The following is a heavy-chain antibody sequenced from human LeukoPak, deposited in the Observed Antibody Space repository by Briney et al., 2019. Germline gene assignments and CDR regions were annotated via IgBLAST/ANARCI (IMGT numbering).Heavy chain of an antibody. D-gene: IGHD3-22*01. Sequence: GGSLRLSCAASGFTFSTYDMTWVRQAPGKGLEWVSVITTSGDRTNYADSVRGRFTISRDNAKNSLYLQMNSLRDEDTAVYYCARDSSGYYYRVDFDYWGQGTLVTVSS. CDR3: ARDSSGYYYRVDFDY. J-gene: IGHJ4*02. CDR2: ITTSGDRT. CDR1: GFTFSTYD. V-gene: IGHV3-23*01.